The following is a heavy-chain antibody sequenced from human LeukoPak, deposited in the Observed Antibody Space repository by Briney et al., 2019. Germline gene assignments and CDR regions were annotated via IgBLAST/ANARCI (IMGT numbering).Heavy chain of an antibody. CDR2: ISTYNGNT. CDR3: ARVAPNLWFGELGMAFDI. V-gene: IGHV1-18*01. J-gene: IGHJ3*02. Sequence: ASVKVSCKASGYTFINYDFSWVRQAPGQGLEWMGWISTYNGNTNYAQKLQGRVTMTTDTSTSTAYMELSSLRSEDTAVYYCARVAPNLWFGELGMAFDIWGQGTMVTVSS. D-gene: IGHD3-10*01. CDR1: GYTFINYD.